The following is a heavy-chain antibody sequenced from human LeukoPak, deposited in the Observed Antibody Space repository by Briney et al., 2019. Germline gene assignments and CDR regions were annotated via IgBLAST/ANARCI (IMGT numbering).Heavy chain of an antibody. Sequence: SETLSLTCTVSGGSISSYYWSWIRQPPGKGLEWIGFMYNSGSTNYNPSLKSRVTISVDTSKNQFSLKLNSVTAADTAVYYCARHGGSYSFDYWGQGTLVTVSS. CDR2: MYNSGST. CDR1: GGSISSYY. J-gene: IGHJ4*02. CDR3: ARHGGSYSFDY. D-gene: IGHD1-26*01. V-gene: IGHV4-59*08.